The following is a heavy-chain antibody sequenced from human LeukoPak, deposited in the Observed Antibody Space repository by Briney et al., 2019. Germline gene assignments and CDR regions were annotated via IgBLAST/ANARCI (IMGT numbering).Heavy chain of an antibody. CDR1: GFTFSSYG. CDR2: ISYDGSNK. CDR3: AKVRGKRAPVYGMDV. Sequence: SLRLSCAASGFTFSSYGMHWVRQAPGKGLEWVAVISYDGSNKYYADSVKGRFTISRDNSKNTLYLQMNSLRAEDTAVYYCAKVRGKRAPVYGMDVWGQGTTVTVSS. V-gene: IGHV3-30*18. J-gene: IGHJ6*02. D-gene: IGHD3-3*01.